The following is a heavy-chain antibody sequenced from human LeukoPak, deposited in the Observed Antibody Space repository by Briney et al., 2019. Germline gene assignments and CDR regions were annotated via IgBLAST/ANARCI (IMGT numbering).Heavy chain of an antibody. J-gene: IGHJ4*02. CDR1: GFTFSMYA. D-gene: IGHD3-22*01. CDR3: ARDRGRYYDSRGFYWGYYFDS. Sequence: GGSLRLSCAASGFTFSMYAVNLVRQAPGKGLEWVSTISGSGDSTYYADSVKGRFTISRDNSKDTLYLQMSSVRVDDTAVYYCARDRGRYYDSRGFYWGYYFDSWGQGILVTVST. CDR2: ISGSGDST. V-gene: IGHV3-23*01.